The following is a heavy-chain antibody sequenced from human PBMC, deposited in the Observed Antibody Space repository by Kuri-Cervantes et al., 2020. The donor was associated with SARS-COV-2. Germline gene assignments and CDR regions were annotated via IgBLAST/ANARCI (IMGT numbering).Heavy chain of an antibody. Sequence: ASVKVSCKASGYTFTSYDINWVRQATGQGLEWMGWMNPNSGNTGYAQKFQGRVTITRNTSISTAYMELSSLKTEDTAVYYCTRDDFWSGYYTSWGQGTLVTVSS. J-gene: IGHJ5*02. CDR2: MNPNSGNT. CDR1: GYTFTSYD. D-gene: IGHD3-3*01. CDR3: TRDDFWSGYYTS. V-gene: IGHV1-8*03.